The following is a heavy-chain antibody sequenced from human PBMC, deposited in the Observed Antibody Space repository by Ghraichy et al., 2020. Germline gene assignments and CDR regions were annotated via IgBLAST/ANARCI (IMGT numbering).Heavy chain of an antibody. J-gene: IGHJ4*02. V-gene: IGHV4-34*01. CDR1: GGSFSGYY. D-gene: IGHD6-19*01. CDR3: ARGTYSSGWYTPNYFDY. Sequence: SETLSLMCAVYGGSFSGYYWSWIRQPPGKGLEWIGEIDHSGSIKYNPSLKSRVTISVDTSKNQFSLKLSSVTAADTAVYYCARGTYSSGWYTPNYFDYWGQGTLVTVSS. CDR2: IDHSGSI.